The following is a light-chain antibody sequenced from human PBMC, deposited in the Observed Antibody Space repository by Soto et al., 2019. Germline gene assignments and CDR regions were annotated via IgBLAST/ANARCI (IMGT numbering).Light chain of an antibody. CDR2: KAS. Sequence: DIQMTQSPSTLSASVGDRVTITCRASESISSWLAWYQQKPGKAPKLLIYKASSLEVGVPSRFSGSGSGTEFTLTISSLQPDDFASYFCQQYNGFFLTFGGGTKVEIK. V-gene: IGKV1-5*03. CDR3: QQYNGFFLT. CDR1: ESISSW. J-gene: IGKJ4*01.